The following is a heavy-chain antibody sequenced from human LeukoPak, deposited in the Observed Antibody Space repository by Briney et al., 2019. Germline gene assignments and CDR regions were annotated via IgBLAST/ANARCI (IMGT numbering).Heavy chain of an antibody. V-gene: IGHV3-30*04. CDR1: GLTCSSYA. CDR3: ARAVVVVAATIDY. D-gene: IGHD2-15*01. J-gene: IGHJ4*02. Sequence: GRYLRLGCAAAGLTCSSYAMQWVCQAPCNGLNWGSVISYDGSNKYYADSVKGRFTIYRDNSKNPLYLQMNSLRAEDTAVYYCARAVVVVAATIDYWGQGTLVTVSS. CDR2: ISYDGSNK.